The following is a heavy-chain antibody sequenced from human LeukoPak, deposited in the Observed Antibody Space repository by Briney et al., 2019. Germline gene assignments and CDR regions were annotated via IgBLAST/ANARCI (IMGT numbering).Heavy chain of an antibody. CDR1: GFIFSSSG. D-gene: IGHD6-19*01. J-gene: IGHJ4*02. V-gene: IGHV3-30*02. CDR2: IQYDGSNE. Sequence: PGGSLRLSCAASGFIFSSSGMHWLRQAPGKGLEWGAFIQYDGSNEYYADSVKGRFTISRDNSKNTLYPQMNSLRVEDTAVYYCAKGAQRLVTSYFDYWGQGTLVTVSS. CDR3: AKGAQRLVTSYFDY.